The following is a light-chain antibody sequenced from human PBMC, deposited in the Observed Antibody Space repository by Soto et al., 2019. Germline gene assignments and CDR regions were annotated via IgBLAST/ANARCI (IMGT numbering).Light chain of an antibody. V-gene: IGLV2-11*01. Sequence: QSVLTLPRSVSGSPGQSVTFSCTGTSGDIGAYNYVSWYQFHPGKAPKMIIYDVNKRPSGVPDRFSGSKSGNTASLTISWLQAEDEADYYCCSYAHTSRVFGGGTKVTVL. J-gene: IGLJ3*02. CDR1: SGDIGAYNY. CDR3: CSYAHTSRV. CDR2: DVN.